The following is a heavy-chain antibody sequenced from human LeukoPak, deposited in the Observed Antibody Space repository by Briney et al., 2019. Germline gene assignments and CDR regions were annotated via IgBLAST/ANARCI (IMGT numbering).Heavy chain of an antibody. D-gene: IGHD5-24*01. CDR3: AREVEMATKFDY. Sequence: ASETLSLTCTVSGGSISTHYWSWIPQPAGKGLEWIGRISTTGSTNQNPSLESRVTMSIDTSKNQFSLKLSSVTAADTAVYYCAREVEMATKFDYWGQGTLVTVSS. J-gene: IGHJ4*02. CDR1: GGSISTHY. V-gene: IGHV4-4*07. CDR2: ISTTGST.